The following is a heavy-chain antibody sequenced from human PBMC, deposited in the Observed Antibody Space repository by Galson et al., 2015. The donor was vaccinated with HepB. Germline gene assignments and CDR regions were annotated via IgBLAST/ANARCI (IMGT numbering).Heavy chain of an antibody. CDR2: ISYDGSNK. D-gene: IGHD3-9*01. Sequence: SLRLSCAASGFTFSSYAMHWVRQAPGKGLEWVAVISYDGSNKYYADSVKGRFTISRDNSKNTLYLQMNSLRAEDTAVYYCARDPENDILTGYYKLGYFQHWGQGTLVTVSS. CDR1: GFTFSSYA. J-gene: IGHJ1*01. V-gene: IGHV3-30*04. CDR3: ARDPENDILTGYYKLGYFQH.